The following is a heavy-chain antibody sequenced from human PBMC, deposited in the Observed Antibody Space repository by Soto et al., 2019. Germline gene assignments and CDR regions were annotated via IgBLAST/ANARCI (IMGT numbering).Heavy chain of an antibody. D-gene: IGHD5-12*01. CDR3: ARVGYSGYNDYYYYYYYMDV. Sequence: ASVKVSCKASGYTFTSYGISWVRQAPGQGLEWMGWISAYNGNTNYAQKLQGRVTMTTDTSTSTAYMELRSLRSDDTAVYYCARVGYSGYNDYYYYYYYMDVWGKGTTVTVSS. J-gene: IGHJ6*03. CDR2: ISAYNGNT. V-gene: IGHV1-18*01. CDR1: GYTFTSYG.